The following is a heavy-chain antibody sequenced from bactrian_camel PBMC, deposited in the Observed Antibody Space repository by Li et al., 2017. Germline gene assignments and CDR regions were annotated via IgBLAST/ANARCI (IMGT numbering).Heavy chain of an antibody. CDR1: GFTYSACC. J-gene: IGHJ4*01. CDR2: HWTGGDDV. Sequence: HVQLVESGGGSVQAGESLTLSCAASGFTYSACCMGWFRQAPGKEREPVGIHWTGGDDVVYADSVKGRFTISRDNAKNTLYLQMNSLKPEDTGMYYCASDGWWLLPEYNYWGQGTQVTVS. V-gene: IGHV3S1*01. CDR3: ASDGWWLLPEYNY. D-gene: IGHD2*01.